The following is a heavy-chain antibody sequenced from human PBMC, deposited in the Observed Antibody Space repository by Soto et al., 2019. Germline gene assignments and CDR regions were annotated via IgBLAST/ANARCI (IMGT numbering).Heavy chain of an antibody. CDR1: GYTFTSYA. CDR3: ASVRAHYFDN. J-gene: IGHJ4*02. V-gene: IGHV1-3*01. Sequence: GASVKVSCKASGYTFTSYAMHWVRQAPGQRLEWMGWINPGNGNTKYSQRFQGRVTITRDTSASTAYMELSSLRSEDTAVYYCASVRAHYFDNWSQGTLVTVSS. CDR2: INPGNGNT.